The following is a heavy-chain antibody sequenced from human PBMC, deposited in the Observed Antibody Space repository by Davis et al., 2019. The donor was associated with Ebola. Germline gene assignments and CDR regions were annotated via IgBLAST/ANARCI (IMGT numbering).Heavy chain of an antibody. D-gene: IGHD5-18*01. Sequence: SETLSLTCNVSGGSISGYYLSWIRQPPGKGLEWIGYIYYSGSTNYNPSLKSRVTISVDTSKNQFSLKLSSVTAADTAVYYCASFGYSYGSIDYWGQGTLVTVSS. V-gene: IGHV4-59*01. CDR2: IYYSGST. CDR1: GGSISGYY. J-gene: IGHJ4*02. CDR3: ASFGYSYGSIDY.